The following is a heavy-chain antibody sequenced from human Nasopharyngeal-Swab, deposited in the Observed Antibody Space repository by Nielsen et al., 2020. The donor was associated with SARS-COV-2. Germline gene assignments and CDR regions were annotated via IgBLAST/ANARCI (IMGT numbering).Heavy chain of an antibody. CDR3: ARDDVYCSSTSCYRAPLNY. Sequence: WIRQPSGKGLEWIGYIYYSGSTYYNPSLKSRVTISVDTSKNQFSLKLSSVTAADTAVYYCARDDVYCSSTSCYRAPLNYWGQGTLVTVSS. D-gene: IGHD2-2*01. V-gene: IGHV4-30-4*01. CDR2: IYYSGST. J-gene: IGHJ4*02.